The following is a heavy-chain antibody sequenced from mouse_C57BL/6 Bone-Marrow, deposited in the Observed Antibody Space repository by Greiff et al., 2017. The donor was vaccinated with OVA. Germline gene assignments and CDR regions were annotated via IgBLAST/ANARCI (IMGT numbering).Heavy chain of an antibody. CDR1: GYAFTNYL. D-gene: IGHD1-1*01. CDR3: ARSFYYYGSSYLDY. Sequence: VQLQQSGAELVRPGTSVKVSCKASGYAFTNYLIEWVKQRPGQGLEWIGVINPGSGGTNYNEKFKGKATLTADKSSSTAYMQLSSLTSEDSAVYFCARSFYYYGSSYLDYWGQGTTLTVSS. V-gene: IGHV1-54*01. CDR2: INPGSGGT. J-gene: IGHJ2*01.